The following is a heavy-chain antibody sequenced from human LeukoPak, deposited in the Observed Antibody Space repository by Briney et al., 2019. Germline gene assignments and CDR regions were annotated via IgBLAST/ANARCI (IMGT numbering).Heavy chain of an antibody. CDR1: GFSISTYG. CDR3: ARDGDYSEISGLAALDI. Sequence: PGGSLRLSCAASGFSISTYGMHWVRQAPGKGLEWLAAIWSDGRNKFYEQSVKGRITISRDNSKSTLYLQMNSLRADDTAVYYCARDGDYSEISGLAALDIGGKGTMVT. CDR2: IWSDGRNK. V-gene: IGHV3-33*01. J-gene: IGHJ3*02. D-gene: IGHD3-22*01.